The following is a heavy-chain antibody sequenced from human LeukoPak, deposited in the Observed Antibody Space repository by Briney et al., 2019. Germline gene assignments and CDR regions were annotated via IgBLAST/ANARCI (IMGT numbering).Heavy chain of an antibody. CDR2: INPSTGST. CDR1: GYTFTIYY. V-gene: IGHV1-46*01. J-gene: IGHJ6*02. Sequence: ASVKVSCKASGYTFTIYYMHWVRQAPGQGLEWMGIINPSTGSTSYAQKFQGRVTITADESTSTAYMEVSSLRSEDTAVYYCAREGDYSTDDYYYGMDVWGQGTTVTVSS. CDR3: AREGDYSTDDYYYGMDV. D-gene: IGHD4-11*01.